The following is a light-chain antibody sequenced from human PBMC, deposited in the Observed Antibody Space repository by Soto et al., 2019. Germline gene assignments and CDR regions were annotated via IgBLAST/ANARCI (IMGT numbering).Light chain of an antibody. Sequence: QTVVTQPPSASGTPGQRVTISCSGSSSNIGSNTVNWYQQLPGTAPKLLIYRNNQRPSGVPDRFSGSKSGTSASLAISGLQSEDEADYYCAAWDDSLNGVLFGGGTKLPV. V-gene: IGLV1-44*01. CDR3: AAWDDSLNGVL. CDR2: RNN. J-gene: IGLJ2*01. CDR1: SSNIGSNT.